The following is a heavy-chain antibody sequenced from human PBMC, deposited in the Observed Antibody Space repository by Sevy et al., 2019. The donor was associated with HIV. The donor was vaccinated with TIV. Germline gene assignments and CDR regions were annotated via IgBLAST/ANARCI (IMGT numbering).Heavy chain of an antibody. J-gene: IGHJ4*02. CDR2: ISSSGSLI. D-gene: IGHD3-22*01. CDR1: EFTFGSYE. Sequence: GGSLRLSCAASEFTFGSYEMNWVRQAPGKGLEWVSYISSSGSLIYYADSVKGRFTISRDNAKNSLYLQMNSLGAEDTAVYYCAGGVVIGTTFDYWGQGTLVTVSS. CDR3: AGGVVIGTTFDY. V-gene: IGHV3-48*03.